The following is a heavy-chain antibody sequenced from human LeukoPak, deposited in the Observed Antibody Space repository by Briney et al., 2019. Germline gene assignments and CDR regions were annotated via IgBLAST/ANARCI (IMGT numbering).Heavy chain of an antibody. J-gene: IGHJ4*02. Sequence: ASVKVSCKASGYTFTSYDINWVRQATGQGLEWMGWMNPNSGNTGYAQKFQGRVTMTRNTSISTAYMELSSLRSEDTAVYYCARGSSYINPPDYWGQGTLVTVSS. CDR3: ARGSSYINPPDY. CDR1: GYTFTSYD. D-gene: IGHD4-11*01. V-gene: IGHV1-8*01. CDR2: MNPNSGNT.